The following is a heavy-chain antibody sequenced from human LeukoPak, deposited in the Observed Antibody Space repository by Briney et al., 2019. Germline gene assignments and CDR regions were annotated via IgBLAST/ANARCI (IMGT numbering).Heavy chain of an antibody. V-gene: IGHV1-69*04. CDR2: IIPILGIA. J-gene: IGHJ6*02. D-gene: IGHD4-4*01. CDR3: ARDRAWDYSNYFYYYGMDV. Sequence: GASVKVSCKASGGTFSSYAISWVRQAPGQGLEWMGRIIPILGIANYAQKFQGRVTITADKSTSTAYMELSSLRSEDTAVYYCARDRAWDYSNYFYYYGMDVWGQGTTVTVSS. CDR1: GGTFSSYA.